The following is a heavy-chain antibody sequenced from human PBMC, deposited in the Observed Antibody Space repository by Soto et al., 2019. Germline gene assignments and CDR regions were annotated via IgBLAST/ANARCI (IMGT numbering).Heavy chain of an antibody. V-gene: IGHV3-11*05. J-gene: IGHJ6*02. Sequence: QVQLVESGGGLVKPGGSLRLSCAASGITLSDHYMSWIRQAPGKGLEWVSYISSSSSYTDYADSVKGRFTISRDNAKNSLYLQMNSLRAEDTAVYYWARGASGGSGWNYYYYYGMDVWGQGNTVTVPS. CDR1: GITLSDHY. D-gene: IGHD6-19*01. CDR2: ISSSSSYT. CDR3: ARGASGGSGWNYYYYYGMDV.